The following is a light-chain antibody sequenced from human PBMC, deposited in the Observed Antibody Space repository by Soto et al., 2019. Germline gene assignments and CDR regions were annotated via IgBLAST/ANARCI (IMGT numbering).Light chain of an antibody. CDR3: QQYSYSPYT. J-gene: IGKJ2*01. CDR1: RSVTSRY. V-gene: IGKV3-20*01. Sequence: EIVLTQSPGTLSLSPGERATLSCRASRSVTSRYLAWYQQKPGQAPRLLIYGTSSRATGIPDRFSGSGSGTDFTLTISRLEPEDFAVYYCQQYSYSPYTFGQGTDLEIK. CDR2: GTS.